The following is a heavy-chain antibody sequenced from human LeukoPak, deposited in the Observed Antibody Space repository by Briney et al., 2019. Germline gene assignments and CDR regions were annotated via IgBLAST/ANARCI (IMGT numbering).Heavy chain of an antibody. J-gene: IGHJ4*02. CDR2: INPSGTGT. Sequence: ASVKVSCKASGYTITNNYMHWVRQAPGQGLEWMGVINPSGTGTSYAQKFQGRITMSRDTSTSTVYMELSRLRSDDTAVYYCARQTHYYDSSGYYYLYWGQGTLVTVSS. CDR1: GYTITNNY. D-gene: IGHD3-22*01. CDR3: ARQTHYYDSSGYYYLY. V-gene: IGHV1-46*01.